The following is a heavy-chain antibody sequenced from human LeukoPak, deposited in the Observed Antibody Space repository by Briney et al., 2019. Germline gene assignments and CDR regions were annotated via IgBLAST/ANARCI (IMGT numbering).Heavy chain of an antibody. V-gene: IGHV1-2*02. CDR2: INPNSGGT. J-gene: IGHJ3*02. D-gene: IGHD5-18*01. CDR3: ARVGVRGWLDDNDAFDI. Sequence: GASVKVSCKASGYTFTGYYMHWVRQAPGQGLEWMGWINPNSGGTNYAQKFQGRVTMTRDTSISTAYMELSRLRSDDTAVYYCARVGVRGWLDDNDAFDIWGQGTMVTVSS. CDR1: GYTFTGYY.